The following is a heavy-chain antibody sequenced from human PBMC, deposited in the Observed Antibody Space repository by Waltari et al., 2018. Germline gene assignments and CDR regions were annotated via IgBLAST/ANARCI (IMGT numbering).Heavy chain of an antibody. Sequence: QVKLVESGGGVVQPGKSLRLSCTASGFSLSEFPMHWVRHPAGKGLEWVAVISIDGSNRNYADSVKGRFTISRDISQNTLYLQMNTLGREDTAVYYCGRDGLGYKDNWYSFVNFWGQGTLVTVSS. D-gene: IGHD2-21*02. J-gene: IGHJ4*02. CDR3: GRDGLGYKDNWYSFVNF. CDR1: GFSLSEFP. CDR2: ISIDGSNR. V-gene: IGHV3-30-3*01.